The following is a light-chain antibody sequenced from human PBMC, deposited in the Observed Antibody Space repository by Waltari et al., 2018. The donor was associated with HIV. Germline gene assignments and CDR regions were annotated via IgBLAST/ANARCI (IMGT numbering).Light chain of an antibody. CDR3: TSYTSSGTLYV. CDR2: EVS. J-gene: IGLJ1*01. CDR1: SSDVGGYKD. Sequence: QSALTQPASVSGSPGQSITISCTGTSSDVGGYKDVPWYQQTPGKAPKLMIYEVSNRPSGISNRFSGSKSGNTASLTISGLQAEDEADYYCTSYTSSGTLYVFGTGTKDTVL. V-gene: IGLV2-14*01.